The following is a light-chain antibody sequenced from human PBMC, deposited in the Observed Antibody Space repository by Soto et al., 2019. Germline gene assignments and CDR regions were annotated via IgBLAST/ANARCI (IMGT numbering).Light chain of an antibody. CDR2: DVS. J-gene: IGLJ2*01. CDR3: SSYAGSNIL. V-gene: IGLV2-8*01. CDR1: SSDVGGYNY. Sequence: QSALTQPPSASGSPGQSVTISCTGTSSDVGGYNYVSWYQQHPGKAPKLMIYDVSKRPSGVPDRFSGSKSGNTASLTVSGLEDEDEADYYCSSYAGSNILFGGGTKLTVL.